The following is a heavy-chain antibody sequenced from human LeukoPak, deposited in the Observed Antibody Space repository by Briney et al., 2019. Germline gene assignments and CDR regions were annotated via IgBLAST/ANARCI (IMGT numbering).Heavy chain of an antibody. V-gene: IGHV3-7*04. Sequence: QPGGSLRLSCAASGFTFSSYWMSWVRQAPGKGLEWVANIKQDGGEKYYVDSVKGRFTISRDNAKNSLYLQMNSLRAEDTAVYYCARAGFDWLFAGVLDYWGQGTLVTVSS. CDR2: IKQDGGEK. CDR1: GFTFSSYW. CDR3: ARAGFDWLFAGVLDY. J-gene: IGHJ4*02. D-gene: IGHD3-9*01.